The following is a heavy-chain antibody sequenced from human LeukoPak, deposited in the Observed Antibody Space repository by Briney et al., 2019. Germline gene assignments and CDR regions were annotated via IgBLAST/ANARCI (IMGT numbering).Heavy chain of an antibody. CDR2: IKQDGSQK. CDR3: ARIGYSSSSVDY. Sequence: GGSLRLSCAASGITFSSYWMSWVRQAPGKGLEWVANIKQDGSQKYYVDSVKGRFSISRDNAKNSAYLQMNSLRAEDTAVYYCARIGYSSSSVDYWGQGTLVTVSS. CDR1: GITFSSYW. D-gene: IGHD6-6*01. J-gene: IGHJ4*02. V-gene: IGHV3-7*01.